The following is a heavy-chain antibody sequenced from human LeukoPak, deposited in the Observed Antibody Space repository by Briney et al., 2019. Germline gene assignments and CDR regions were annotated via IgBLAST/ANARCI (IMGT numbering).Heavy chain of an antibody. D-gene: IGHD4-11*01. CDR1: GGSISSYY. J-gene: IGHJ5*02. Sequence: SETLSLTCTVSGGSISSYYWSWIRQPPGKGLEWIGYIYTSGSTNYNPSLKSRVTISVDTSKNQFSLKLSSVTAADTAVYYCARHRSNHIFEDPWGQGTLVTVSS. CDR3: ARHRSNHIFEDP. CDR2: IYTSGST. V-gene: IGHV4-4*09.